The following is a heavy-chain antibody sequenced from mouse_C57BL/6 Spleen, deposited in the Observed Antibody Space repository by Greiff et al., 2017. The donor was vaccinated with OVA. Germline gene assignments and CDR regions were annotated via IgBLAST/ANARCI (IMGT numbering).Heavy chain of an antibody. V-gene: IGHV1-52*01. Sequence: VQLQQSGAELVRPGSSVKLSCKASGYTFTSYWMHWVKQRPIQGLEWIGNIDPSDSETHYNQKFKDKATLTVDKSSSTAYMQLSSLTSEDSAVYYCARSGGVTTGFAYWGQGTLVTVSA. CDR3: ARSGGVTTGFAY. D-gene: IGHD2-2*01. CDR1: GYTFTSYW. J-gene: IGHJ3*01. CDR2: IDPSDSET.